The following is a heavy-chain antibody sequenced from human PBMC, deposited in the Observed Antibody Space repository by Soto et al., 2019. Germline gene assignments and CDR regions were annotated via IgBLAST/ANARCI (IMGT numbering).Heavy chain of an antibody. Sequence: PGGSLRLSCAASGFTFSSYSMNWVRQAPGKGLEWVSSISSSSSYIYYADSVKGRFTISRDNAKNSLYLQMNSLRAEDTAVYYCAREYYDFLSGSLPSYGIDFWGQGTTVTVSS. CDR1: GFTFSSYS. V-gene: IGHV3-21*01. J-gene: IGHJ6*02. CDR3: AREYYDFLSGSLPSYGIDF. D-gene: IGHD3-3*01. CDR2: ISSSSSYI.